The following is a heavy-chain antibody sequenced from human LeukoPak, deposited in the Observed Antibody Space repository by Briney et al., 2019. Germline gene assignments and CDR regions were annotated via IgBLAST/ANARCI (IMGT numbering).Heavy chain of an antibody. J-gene: IGHJ4*02. CDR2: LYSDGNT. V-gene: IGHV3-53*01. D-gene: IGHD1-14*01. CDR3: ARGVEPLAANTLAY. CDR1: GFTVITND. Sequence: GGSLRLSCAASGFTVITNDMTWVRQAPGKGLEWVSVLYSDGNTKYADSVQGRFTISRDNSRNTLYPEMNSLSPDDTAVYYCARGVEPLAANTLAYWGQGTLVTVSS.